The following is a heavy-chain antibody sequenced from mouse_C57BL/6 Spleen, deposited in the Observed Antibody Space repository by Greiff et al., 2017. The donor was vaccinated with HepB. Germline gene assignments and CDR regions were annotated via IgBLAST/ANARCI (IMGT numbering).Heavy chain of an antibody. CDR1: GYAFSSYW. CDR3: ARGVITTVVETYWYFDV. D-gene: IGHD1-1*01. CDR2: IYPGDGDT. Sequence: VQLQQSGAELVKPGASVKISCKASGYAFSSYWMNWVKQRPGKGLEWIGQIYPGDGDTNYNGKFKGKATLTADKSSSTAYMQLSSLTSEDSAVYCCARGVITTVVETYWYFDVWSTGTTVTVSS. V-gene: IGHV1-80*01. J-gene: IGHJ1*03.